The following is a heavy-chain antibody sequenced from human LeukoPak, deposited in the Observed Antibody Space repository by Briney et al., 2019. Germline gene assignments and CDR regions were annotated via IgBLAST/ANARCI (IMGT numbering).Heavy chain of an antibody. CDR1: GFTFSSSA. J-gene: IGHJ4*02. V-gene: IGHV3-23*01. Sequence: GGSLRLSCAASGFTFSSSAMSWVRQVPGKGLEWVSGISASGGSTSYADSVRGRFTISRDNSKNTLYVQMNSLRDEDTAVYYCAREDYYGSGSFDYWGQGTLVTVSS. CDR2: ISASGGST. D-gene: IGHD3-10*01. CDR3: AREDYYGSGSFDY.